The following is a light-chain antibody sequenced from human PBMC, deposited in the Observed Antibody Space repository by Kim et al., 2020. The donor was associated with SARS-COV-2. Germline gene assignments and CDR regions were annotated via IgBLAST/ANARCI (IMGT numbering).Light chain of an antibody. CDR2: KAS. CDR1: QTINSW. J-gene: IGKJ4*01. V-gene: IGKV1-5*03. Sequence: DIQMTQSPSTLSASVGDRVTMTCRASQTINSWLAWYQQKPGKAPKLLIYKASSLESGVPSRFSGSGSGTEFTLTISSLQPDDFATYYCQQYNSTPLTFGGGTKVDIK. CDR3: QQYNSTPLT.